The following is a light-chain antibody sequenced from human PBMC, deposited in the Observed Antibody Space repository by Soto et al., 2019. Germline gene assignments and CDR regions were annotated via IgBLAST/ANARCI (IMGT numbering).Light chain of an antibody. CDR1: QSVSSTY. J-gene: IGKJ1*01. V-gene: IGKV3-20*01. CDR2: GAS. Sequence: EIVMTQSPGTLSVSPGARAPLSCRASQSVSSTYLAWYQQKPGQAPRLLIYGASSRATGIPDRFSGSGSGTNFTLTISRLEPEDFAVYHCQQYGTSPWTFGQGTKVDNK. CDR3: QQYGTSPWT.